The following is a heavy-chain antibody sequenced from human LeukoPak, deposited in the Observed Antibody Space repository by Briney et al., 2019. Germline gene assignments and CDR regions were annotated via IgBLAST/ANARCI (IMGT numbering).Heavy chain of an antibody. V-gene: IGHV3-30*18. CDR2: ISYDGSSK. CDR1: GFPLSSYS. D-gene: IGHD2-8*01. J-gene: IGHJ4*02. Sequence: PGGSLRLSCAASGFPLSSYSINWVRQAPGKRLEWMTFISYDGSSKYYADAAKGRFTISRDNSKNTLYLEMSSLGLQDTAVYYCTEERDRDGYFRYWGQGTLVTVSS. CDR3: TEERDRDGYFRY.